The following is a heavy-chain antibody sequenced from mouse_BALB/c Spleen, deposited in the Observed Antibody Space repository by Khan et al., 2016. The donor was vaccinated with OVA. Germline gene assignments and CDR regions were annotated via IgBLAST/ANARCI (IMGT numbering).Heavy chain of an antibody. Sequence: IQLVQSGPELMKPGASVKISCKASGYSFTNYYIHWVIQSLGKSLEWIGYIDPFSGGTTYNQKFKGKATMTVDKSSTTAYIHLSNLTSEDSAVYYCTRHGYDAWFTYWGQGTLVTVSA. CDR2: IDPFSGGT. D-gene: IGHD2-2*01. J-gene: IGHJ3*01. V-gene: IGHV1S135*01. CDR1: GYSFTNYY. CDR3: TRHGYDAWFTY.